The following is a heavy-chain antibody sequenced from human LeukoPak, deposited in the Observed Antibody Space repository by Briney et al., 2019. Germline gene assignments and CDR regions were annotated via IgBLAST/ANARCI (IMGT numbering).Heavy chain of an antibody. CDR2: ISPGDSDT. Sequence: GESLKISCKSSGYTFTGYWIGWVRQMPGKGLEWMRIISPGDSDTRYSPSFQGQVTMSADKSIITAYLQWGSLKASDTAMYYCARGRGATVITNFDYWGQGTLVTVSS. CDR1: GYTFTGYW. V-gene: IGHV5-51*01. D-gene: IGHD4-23*01. J-gene: IGHJ4*02. CDR3: ARGRGATVITNFDY.